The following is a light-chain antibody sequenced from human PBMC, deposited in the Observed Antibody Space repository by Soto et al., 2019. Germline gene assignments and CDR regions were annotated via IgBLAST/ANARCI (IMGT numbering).Light chain of an antibody. J-gene: IGKJ4*01. V-gene: IGKV3-11*01. Sequence: EIVLTQSPATLSLSPGERATLSCRASQSISSHLAWYQQKPGQAPRLLMYDASNRATGILARFSGSGSGTEFTLTSSSLEPEDFAVYYWQHRSTWPLTFGGGTKVEIK. CDR3: QHRSTWPLT. CDR1: QSISSH. CDR2: DAS.